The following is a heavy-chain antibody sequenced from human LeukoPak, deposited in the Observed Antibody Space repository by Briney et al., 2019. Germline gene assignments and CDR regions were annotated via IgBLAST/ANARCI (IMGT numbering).Heavy chain of an antibody. D-gene: IGHD6-13*01. CDR3: ARVTGERNRRIAAAATGRWFDP. J-gene: IGHJ5*02. Sequence: SETLSLTCAVYGGSFCCYYWSWIRQPPGKGLEWIGEISHRGSTNYNPSLKSRVTISVDMSKNQFSLKLSSVTAADTAVYYCARVTGERNRRIAAAATGRWFDPWGQGTLVTVSS. CDR2: ISHRGST. V-gene: IGHV4-34*01. CDR1: GGSFCCYY.